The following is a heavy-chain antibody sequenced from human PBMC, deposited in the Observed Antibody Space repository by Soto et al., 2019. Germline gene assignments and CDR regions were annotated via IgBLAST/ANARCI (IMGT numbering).Heavy chain of an antibody. CDR2: INPNSGGT. D-gene: IGHD3-9*01. CDR3: ATTPRYFDWLLPIDY. J-gene: IGHJ4*02. Sequence: ASVKVSCKASGYTFTGYYMHWVRQAPGQGLEWMGWINPNSGGTNYAQKFQGRVTMTRDTSISTAYMELSRLRSDDTAVYYCATTPRYFDWLLPIDYWGQGTLVTVSS. CDR1: GYTFTGYY. V-gene: IGHV1-2*02.